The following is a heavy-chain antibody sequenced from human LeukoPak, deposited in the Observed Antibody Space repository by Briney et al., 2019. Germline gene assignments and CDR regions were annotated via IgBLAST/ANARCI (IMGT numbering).Heavy chain of an antibody. D-gene: IGHD2-15*01. CDR2: INHSGST. Sequence: SETLSLTCAVYGGSFSRYYWSWIRQPPGKGLEWIGEINHSGSTNYNPSLKSRVTISVDTSKNQFSLKLSSVTAADTAVYYCARSLPYCSGGSCYSVFSAFDIWGQGTMVTVSS. J-gene: IGHJ3*02. CDR1: GGSFSRYY. V-gene: IGHV4-34*01. CDR3: ARSLPYCSGGSCYSVFSAFDI.